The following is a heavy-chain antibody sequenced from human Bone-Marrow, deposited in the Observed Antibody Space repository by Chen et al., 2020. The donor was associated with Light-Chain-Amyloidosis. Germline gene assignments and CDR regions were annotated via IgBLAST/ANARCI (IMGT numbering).Heavy chain of an antibody. CDR2: IGGSGGSR. D-gene: IGHD3-9*01. Sequence: EVQLVESGGGLLQRGGSLRLSCAASGFAFSSYAMSWVRQAPGEGLEWVSTIGGSGGSRYYGVSVKGRLTISRDNSKNALFLQMNSLRAEDTAVYYCAKDISYDDILPGYPADAFDIWGQGTMVTVSS. CDR1: GFAFSSYA. CDR3: AKDISYDDILPGYPADAFDI. J-gene: IGHJ3*02. V-gene: IGHV3-23*04.